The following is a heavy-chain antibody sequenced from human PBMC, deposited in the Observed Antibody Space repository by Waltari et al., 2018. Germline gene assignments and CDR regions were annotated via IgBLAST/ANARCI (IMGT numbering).Heavy chain of an antibody. CDR1: GGSIRSYY. CDR2: IYTSGST. J-gene: IGHJ3*02. CDR3: ARDRWGHAFDI. Sequence: QVQLQESGPGLVKPSETLSLTCSVSGGSIRSYYWSWIRQSPGKALEWIGRIYTSGSTNYNPSLKSRVTISVDTSKNQFSLKLSSVTAADTAVYYCARDRWGHAFDIWGQGTMVTVSS. D-gene: IGHD2-21*02. V-gene: IGHV4-4*08.